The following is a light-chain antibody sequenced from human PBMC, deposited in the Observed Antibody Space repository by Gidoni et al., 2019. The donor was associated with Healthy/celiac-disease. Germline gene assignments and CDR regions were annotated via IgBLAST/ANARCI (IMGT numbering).Light chain of an antibody. Sequence: DIVTTQSPLSLPVTPGDPASISGRSSQSLLHSNGYNDLDWYLQKPGHSPQLLIYLGSNRASGVPDRFSGSGSGTDFTLKISRVEAEDVGVYYCMQALQTHYTFGQGTKLEIK. CDR3: MQALQTHYT. CDR2: LGS. CDR1: QSLLHSNGYND. J-gene: IGKJ2*01. V-gene: IGKV2-28*01.